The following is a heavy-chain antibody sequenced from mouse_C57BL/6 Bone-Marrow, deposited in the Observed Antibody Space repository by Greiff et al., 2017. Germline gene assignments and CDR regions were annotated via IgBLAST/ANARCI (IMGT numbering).Heavy chain of an antibody. D-gene: IGHD2-4*01. CDR3: ARSGNDYSCFAY. CDR2: IYPRSGNT. V-gene: IGHV1-81*01. CDR1: GYTFTSYG. J-gene: IGHJ3*01. Sequence: VQLQQSGAALARPGASVKLSCKASGYTFTSYGISWVKQRTGQGLEWIGEIYPRSGNTYYNEKFKGKATLTADKSSSTAYMELRSLTSEDSAVYFWARSGNDYSCFAYWGQGTLVTVSA.